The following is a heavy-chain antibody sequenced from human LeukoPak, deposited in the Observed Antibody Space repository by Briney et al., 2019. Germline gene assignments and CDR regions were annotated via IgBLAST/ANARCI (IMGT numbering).Heavy chain of an antibody. CDR2: ISYEGRNK. CDR1: GFTFSSYA. CDR3: AGGLSSGCPSDY. Sequence: GGSLRLSCSASGFTFSSYAMDWVRRGPGKGLEWVAIISYEGRNKYYADSVKGRFTISRNNSKNTLDLQMNSLRPEDTAVYYCAGGLSSGCPSDYWGQGTLVTVSS. D-gene: IGHD6-19*01. V-gene: IGHV3-30*04. J-gene: IGHJ4*02.